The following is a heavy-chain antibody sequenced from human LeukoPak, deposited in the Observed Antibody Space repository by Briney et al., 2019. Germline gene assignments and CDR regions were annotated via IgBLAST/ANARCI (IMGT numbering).Heavy chain of an antibody. CDR2: INHSGST. J-gene: IGHJ3*02. CDR3: ARRHSGSYVHAFDI. V-gene: IGHV4-34*01. CDR1: GGSFSGYY. D-gene: IGHD1-26*01. Sequence: SETLSLTCAVYGGSFSGYYWSWIRQPPGKGLEWIGEINHSGSTNYNPSLKSRVTISVDTSKNQFSLKLSSVTAADTAVYYCARRHSGSYVHAFDIWGQGTMVTVSS.